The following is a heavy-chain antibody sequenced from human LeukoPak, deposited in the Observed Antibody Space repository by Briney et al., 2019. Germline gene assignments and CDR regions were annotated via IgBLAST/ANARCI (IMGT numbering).Heavy chain of an antibody. CDR3: TKGDGGWYPIDY. Sequence: GASLRLSCAASGFTFSNYGMSWVRQAPGKGLEWVPTINENAANTHYADSVKGRFTISRDNSKNTLLLQMNSLRADDTALYYCTKGDGGWYPIDYWGQGTLVIVSS. CDR2: INENAANT. V-gene: IGHV3-23*01. J-gene: IGHJ4*02. CDR1: GFTFSNYG. D-gene: IGHD6-19*01.